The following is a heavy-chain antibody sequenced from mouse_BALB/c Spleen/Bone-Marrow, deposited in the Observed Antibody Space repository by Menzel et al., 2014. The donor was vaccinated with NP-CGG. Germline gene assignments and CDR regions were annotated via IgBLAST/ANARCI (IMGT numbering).Heavy chain of an antibody. CDR3: TRYALTTRAFAY. J-gene: IGHJ3*01. V-gene: IGHV1S82*01. CDR1: GYSFTTYW. CDR2: IHLSDSES. Sequence: QVQLLQPGAELAMPGASVKLSRKASGYSFTTYWLNWVKQRPGQGLERIGMIHLSDSESRLNQKFNDTSTLTVDKSSSAAYMPLRSPPSENYAVYYCTRYALTTRAFAYWGQGTLVTISA. D-gene: IGHD1-1*01.